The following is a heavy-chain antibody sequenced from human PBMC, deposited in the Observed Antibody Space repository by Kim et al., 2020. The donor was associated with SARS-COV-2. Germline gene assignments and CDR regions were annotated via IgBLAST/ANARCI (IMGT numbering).Heavy chain of an antibody. D-gene: IGHD6-19*01. V-gene: IGHV3-9*01. J-gene: IGHJ4*02. Sequence: CPDARKRRFTISKDHAKNALYLQMNRLRAEYTALYYCAKAGAVAGTFDYWGQGTLVTVSS. CDR3: AKAGAVAGTFDY.